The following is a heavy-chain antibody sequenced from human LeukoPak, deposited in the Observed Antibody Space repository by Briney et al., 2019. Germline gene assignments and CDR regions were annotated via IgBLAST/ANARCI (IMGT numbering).Heavy chain of an antibody. CDR3: ATYYYDSSGYHPFDY. CDR1: GYSFTSYW. D-gene: IGHD3-22*01. Sequence: GESLKISCKGSGYSFTSYWIGWVRQMPGKGLEWMGIIYPGDSDTRYSPSFQGQVTISVDKSISTAYLQWSSLKASDTAMYYCATYYYDSSGYHPFDYWGQGTLVTVSS. V-gene: IGHV5-51*01. J-gene: IGHJ4*02. CDR2: IYPGDSDT.